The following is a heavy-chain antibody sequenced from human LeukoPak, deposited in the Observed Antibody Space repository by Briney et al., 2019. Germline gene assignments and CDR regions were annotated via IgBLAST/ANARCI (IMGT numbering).Heavy chain of an antibody. CDR2: IYTSGST. CDR3: ARDRGYWPRNWFDP. D-gene: IGHD2-8*02. J-gene: IGHJ5*02. Sequence: PSETLSLTCTVSGGSISSYYWSWIRQPAGKGLEWIGRIYTSGSTNYNPSLKSRVTMSVDTSKNQFSLKLGSVTAADTAVYYCARDRGYWPRNWFDPWGQGTLVTVSS. V-gene: IGHV4-4*07. CDR1: GGSISSYY.